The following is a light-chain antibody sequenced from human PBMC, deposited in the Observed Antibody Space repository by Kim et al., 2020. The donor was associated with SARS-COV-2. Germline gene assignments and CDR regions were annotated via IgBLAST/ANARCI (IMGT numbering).Light chain of an antibody. J-gene: IGKJ5*01. CDR3: QQYDNVPCT. CDR2: DAS. CDR1: QDINNY. Sequence: DIQMTQSPSSLSASVGDRVTITCQASQDINNYLNWYQQKPGKAPKLLIYDASNLEPGVPSRFSGSGSGTDFTFTISSLQPEDIATYYCQQYDNVPCTFGQGTRPEIK. V-gene: IGKV1-33*01.